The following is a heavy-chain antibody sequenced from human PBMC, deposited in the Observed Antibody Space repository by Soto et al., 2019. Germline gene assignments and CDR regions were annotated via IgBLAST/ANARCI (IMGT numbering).Heavy chain of an antibody. V-gene: IGHV2-5*01. CDR1: GFSLTTSDMG. Sequence: QITLKESGPALVKPTQTLTLTCSFSGFSLTTSDMGVGWIRQSPGQALEWLALIYWNGDKRYSPSLKSRLNITKGYSKNQVVLTMTNMDPVDTATYYCAHDYYDSSTYYPHDAFDIWGRGTLVTVSS. CDR2: IYWNGDK. CDR3: AHDYYDSSTYYPHDAFDI. J-gene: IGHJ3*02. D-gene: IGHD3-22*01.